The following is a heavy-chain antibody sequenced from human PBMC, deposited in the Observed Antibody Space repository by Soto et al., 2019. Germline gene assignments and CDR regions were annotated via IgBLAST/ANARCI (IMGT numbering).Heavy chain of an antibody. V-gene: IGHV3-7*05. CDR2: IKGAGTAK. Sequence: EVQLVESGGGLVQPGGSLRLSCAASGFTFGNYWMTWVRQAPGKGLEWVANIKGAGTAKSYLDSVRGRFTVSRDNAETSLFLQMNILLAEDTALYYCARDVSPGSSGYYMEAFNIWGQGTMVTVS. J-gene: IGHJ3*02. D-gene: IGHD6-25*01. CDR3: ARDVSPGSSGYYMEAFNI. CDR1: GFTFGNYW.